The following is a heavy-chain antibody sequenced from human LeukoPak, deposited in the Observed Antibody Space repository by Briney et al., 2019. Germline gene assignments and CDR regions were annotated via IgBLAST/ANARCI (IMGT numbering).Heavy chain of an antibody. CDR2: IYHSGST. CDR3: ARDGIVGATTGNFDY. Sequence: SETLSLTCTVSGYSISSGYYWGWIRQPPGKGLEWIGSIYHSGSTYYNPSLKSRVTISVDTSKNQFSLKLSSVTAADTAVYYCARDGIVGATTGNFDYWGQGTLVTVSS. V-gene: IGHV4-38-2*02. J-gene: IGHJ4*02. CDR1: GYSISSGYY. D-gene: IGHD1-26*01.